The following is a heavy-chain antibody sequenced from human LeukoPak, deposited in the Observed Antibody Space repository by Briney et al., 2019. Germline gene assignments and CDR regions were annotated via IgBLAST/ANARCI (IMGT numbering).Heavy chain of an antibody. CDR2: ISGSGGST. CDR3: ARESYNSGIDY. Sequence: GGSLRLSCAASGFTFSNYAMSWVRQAPGKGLEWVSVISGSGGSTYYADSVKGRFTISRDNSKNTLYLQMNSLRAEDTAVYYCARESYNSGIDYWGQGTLVTVSS. V-gene: IGHV3-23*01. CDR1: GFTFSNYA. D-gene: IGHD6-19*01. J-gene: IGHJ4*02.